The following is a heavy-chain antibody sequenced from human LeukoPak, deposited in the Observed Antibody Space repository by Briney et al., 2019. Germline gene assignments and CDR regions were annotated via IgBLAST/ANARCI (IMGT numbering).Heavy chain of an antibody. CDR2: ITTSGAT. Sequence: GGSLRLSCAVSGFTFSSYAMSWVRQAPGKGLEWISYITTSGATYYAGSVEGRFTISRDNAQNSLHLQMNSLRAEDTAVYFCASGWFRDHFYYAMDVWGQGITVTMSS. D-gene: IGHD6-19*01. CDR3: ASGWFRDHFYYAMDV. V-gene: IGHV3-48*01. CDR1: GFTFSSYA. J-gene: IGHJ6*02.